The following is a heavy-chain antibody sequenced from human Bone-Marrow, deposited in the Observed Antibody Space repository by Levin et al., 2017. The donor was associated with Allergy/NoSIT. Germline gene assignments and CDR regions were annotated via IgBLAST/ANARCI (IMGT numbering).Heavy chain of an antibody. Sequence: LKISCAASGFTFRHYTMNWVRQAPGKGLEWVSCITSSGDSTYYADSVKGRFTISRDNAKNSLYLQLNRLRDEDTAMYYCARDPARGYYDSSGYSGDHWGQGTLVTVSS. CDR3: ARDPARGYYDSSGYSGDH. J-gene: IGHJ4*02. CDR2: ITSSGDST. CDR1: GFTFRHYT. V-gene: IGHV3-48*02. D-gene: IGHD3-22*01.